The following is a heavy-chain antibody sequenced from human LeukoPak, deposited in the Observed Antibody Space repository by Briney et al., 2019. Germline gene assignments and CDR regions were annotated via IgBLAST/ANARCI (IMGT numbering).Heavy chain of an antibody. D-gene: IGHD7-27*01. CDR3: AVTGLYNYYYYDYMDV. CDR1: GGTFSSYA. Sequence: SVKVSCKASGGTFSSYAISWVRQAPGQGLEWMGRIIPIFGTANYAQKFQGRVTITTDESTSTACMELSSLRSEDTAVYYCAVTGLYNYYYYDYMDVWGKGTTVTVSS. J-gene: IGHJ6*03. V-gene: IGHV1-69*05. CDR2: IIPIFGTA.